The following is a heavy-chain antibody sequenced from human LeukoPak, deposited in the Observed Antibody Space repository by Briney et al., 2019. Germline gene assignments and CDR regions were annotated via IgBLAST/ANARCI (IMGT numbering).Heavy chain of an antibody. CDR1: GGSVSDYY. CDR2: IYYTGST. D-gene: IGHD1-1*01. Sequence: SETLSLTCTISGGSVSDYYWSWIRQSPGKGLEWIGYIYYTGSTTYNPSLKSRVTISADTSKNQFSLKLRSVTAADTAVYYCARRGGRDSPDIWGQGTMVTVSS. CDR3: ARRGGRDSPDI. J-gene: IGHJ3*02. V-gene: IGHV4-59*02.